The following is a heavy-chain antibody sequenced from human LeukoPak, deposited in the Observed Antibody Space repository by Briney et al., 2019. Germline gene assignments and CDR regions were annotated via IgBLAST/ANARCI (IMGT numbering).Heavy chain of an antibody. J-gene: IGHJ4*02. D-gene: IGHD2-15*01. V-gene: IGHV3-11*04. Sequence: GGSLRLSCTASGFTFSDYYMNWIRQAPGKGLEWVSYISDSGSTIYYADSVKGRFTISRDNAKNSLYLQMNSLRAEDTAVYYCARTPKGGDYWGQGALVTVSS. CDR2: ISDSGSTI. CDR3: ARTPKGGDY. CDR1: GFTFSDYY.